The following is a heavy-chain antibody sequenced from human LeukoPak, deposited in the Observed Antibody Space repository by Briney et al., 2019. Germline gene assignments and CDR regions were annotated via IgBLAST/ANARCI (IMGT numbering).Heavy chain of an antibody. CDR1: GFTFSSYA. D-gene: IGHD3-16*02. CDR2: ISGSGGST. Sequence: GRSLRLSCAASGFTFSSYAMSWVRQAPGKGLEWVSAISGSGGSTYYADSVKGRFTISRGNSKNTLYLQMNSLRAEDTAVYYCAKDYDYVWGSYRNNWFDPWGQGTLVTVSS. CDR3: AKDYDYVWGSYRNNWFDP. J-gene: IGHJ5*02. V-gene: IGHV3-23*01.